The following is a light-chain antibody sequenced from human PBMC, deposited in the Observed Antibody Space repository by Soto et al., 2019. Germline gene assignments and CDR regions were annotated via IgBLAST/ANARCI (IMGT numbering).Light chain of an antibody. CDR3: MQALQTPRT. CDR1: QSLLHSNGYNY. J-gene: IGKJ4*01. V-gene: IGKV2-28*01. CDR2: LGS. Sequence: DIVMTQSPLSLPVTPGEPASISCRSSQSLLHSNGYNYLDWYLQKPGQSPQLLIYLGSNRASGVPDRFSGSGSGTDFTLKISRVEAEDVGVYYCMQALQTPRTFGGGKKVEIK.